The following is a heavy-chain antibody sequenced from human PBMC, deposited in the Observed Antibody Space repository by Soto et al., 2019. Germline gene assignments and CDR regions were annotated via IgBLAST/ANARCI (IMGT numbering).Heavy chain of an antibody. D-gene: IGHD2-8*01. V-gene: IGHV3-30-3*01. Sequence: GGSLRLSCAASGFTFSRYAMHWVRQAPGEGLEWVAVISRDGSSKYYGDSVKGRFTVSRDNSNNTLYLSMTSLRPDDTAVFYCARSRNGAVTDSINFWGQGTLVTVSS. CDR3: ARSRNGAVTDSINF. J-gene: IGHJ4*02. CDR1: GFTFSRYA. CDR2: ISRDGSSK.